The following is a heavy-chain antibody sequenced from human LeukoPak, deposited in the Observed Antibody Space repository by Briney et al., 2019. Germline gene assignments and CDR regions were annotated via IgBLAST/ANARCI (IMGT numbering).Heavy chain of an antibody. CDR2: INHSGST. Sequence: SETLSLTCAVYGGSFSGYYWSWIRQPPGKGLDWIGEINHSGSTNYNPSLKSRVTISVDTSKNQFSLKLSSVTAADTAVYYCAREPGLLWFGETDYWGQGTLVTVSS. CDR1: GGSFSGYY. CDR3: AREPGLLWFGETDY. V-gene: IGHV4-34*01. D-gene: IGHD3-10*01. J-gene: IGHJ4*02.